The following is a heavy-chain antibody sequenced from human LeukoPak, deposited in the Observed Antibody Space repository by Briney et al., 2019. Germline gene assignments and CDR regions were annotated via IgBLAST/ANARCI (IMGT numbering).Heavy chain of an antibody. J-gene: IGHJ4*02. CDR3: ATIKRGSIFGYFDF. V-gene: IGHV4-59*11. CDR1: GGSISSHY. Sequence: KPSETLSLTCTVSGGSISSHYWSWIRQPPGKGLEWIAYLFDSANTKDNPSLQSRLTQSADTSKNQFSLRLSSATAADTAVYYCATIKRGSIFGYFDFWGQGIKVTVSS. D-gene: IGHD5-18*01. CDR2: LFDSANT.